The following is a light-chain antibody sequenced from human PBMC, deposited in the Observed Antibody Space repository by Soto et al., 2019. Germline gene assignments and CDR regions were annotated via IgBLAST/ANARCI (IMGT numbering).Light chain of an antibody. J-gene: IGKJ5*01. CDR1: QSISGY. CDR2: AAS. CDR3: QQGYSNPIT. Sequence: DIQLTQSPSSLSASTGDRATIICRASQSISGYLNWYQQKPGKAPKPLIYAASSLQSGVPSRFSGSESGTDFTLTITSLQPEDFATYYCQQGYSNPITFGQGTRLEIK. V-gene: IGKV1-39*01.